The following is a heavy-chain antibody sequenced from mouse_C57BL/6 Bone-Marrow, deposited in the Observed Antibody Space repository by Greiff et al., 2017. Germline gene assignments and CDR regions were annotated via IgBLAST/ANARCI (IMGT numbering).Heavy chain of an antibody. CDR1: GFTFSDYY. D-gene: IGHD1-1*02. CDR2: INYDSSST. CDR3: ARDGWKVDY. Sequence: EVKLVESEGGLVQPGSSMKLSCTASGFTFSDYYMAWVRQVPEKGLEWVANINYDSSSTYYLDSLKSRFILTRDKAKNILYLQISSLKSEDTATYYCARDGWKVDYWGQGTSVTVSS. V-gene: IGHV5-16*01. J-gene: IGHJ4*01.